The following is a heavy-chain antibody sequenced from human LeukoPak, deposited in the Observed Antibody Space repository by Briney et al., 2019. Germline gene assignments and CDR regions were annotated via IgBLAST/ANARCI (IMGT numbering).Heavy chain of an antibody. D-gene: IGHD2-2*01. Sequence: ASVRVSCKASGYMFTTYGITWVRQAPGQGPEWMGWISAYDGNTKSAPKFQDRVTMTTDTSTNIAYLELRSLRSDDTAVYYCARVPYCSSTSCYSNAFDIWGQGTMVTVSS. CDR1: GYMFTTYG. CDR3: ARVPYCSSTSCYSNAFDI. J-gene: IGHJ3*02. CDR2: ISAYDGNT. V-gene: IGHV1-18*01.